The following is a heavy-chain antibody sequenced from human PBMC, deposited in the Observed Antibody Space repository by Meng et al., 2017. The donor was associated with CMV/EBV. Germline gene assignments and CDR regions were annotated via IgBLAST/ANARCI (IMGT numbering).Heavy chain of an antibody. CDR2: INPGSGVT. Sequence: SGYTFTDYFIHWLRLAPGQGPEWMGWINPGSGVTKYAQNFQGRVSMSRDTSINTAYMEVTRLRSDDTAVYYCATPYCSGDCYPYFDYWGPGTPVTVSS. CDR3: ATPYCSGDCYPYFDY. V-gene: IGHV1-2*02. CDR1: GYTFTDYF. D-gene: IGHD2-21*01. J-gene: IGHJ4*02.